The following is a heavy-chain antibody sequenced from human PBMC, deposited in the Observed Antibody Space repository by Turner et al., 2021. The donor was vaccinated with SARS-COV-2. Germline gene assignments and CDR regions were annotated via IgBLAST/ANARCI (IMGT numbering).Heavy chain of an antibody. CDR1: GGSISSSYYY. D-gene: IGHD3-10*01. Sequence: QLQLQESGPGLVKPSETLSLTCTVSGGSISSSYYYWGWIRQPPGKGLEWIGCIYYSGSTYYNPSLKSRVTISVDTSKNQFSLKLSSVTAADTAVYYCARQGSGSYYAVPHYWGQGTLVTVSS. V-gene: IGHV4-39*01. CDR3: ARQGSGSYYAVPHY. CDR2: IYYSGST. J-gene: IGHJ4*02.